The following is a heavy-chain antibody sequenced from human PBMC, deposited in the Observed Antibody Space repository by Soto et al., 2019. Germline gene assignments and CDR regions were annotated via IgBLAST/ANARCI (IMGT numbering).Heavy chain of an antibody. D-gene: IGHD4-17*01. J-gene: IGHJ4*02. CDR1: GGSVTNSSYY. CDR2: VYYRGRS. V-gene: IGHV4-39*01. CDR3: VSQRTTVPTQAYFNF. Sequence: SETLSLTCTVSGGSVTNSSYYWSWIRQSPGKGLEWIGSVYYRGRSHSKSSVKSRVTITVDTSKNRFSLSLHSVTAYDTAVYFCVSQRTTVPTQAYFNFWGPGALVTV.